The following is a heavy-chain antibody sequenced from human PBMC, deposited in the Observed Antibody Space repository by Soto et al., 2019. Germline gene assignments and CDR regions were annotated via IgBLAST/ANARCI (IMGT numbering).Heavy chain of an antibody. D-gene: IGHD2-21*02. CDR1: GFTFSNYA. CDR2: LQTDGSHP. J-gene: IGHJ4*02. CDR3: ARGGDPDY. Sequence: EVQLLESGGTLIQPGGSLRLSCAASGFTFSNYAMYWVRQAPGEGLMWVSRLQTDGSHPDYADSVKGRFTISRDNAKNTLYLQMNNLRAEDTAVYYCARGGDPDYWGQGTLVTVSS. V-gene: IGHV3-74*02.